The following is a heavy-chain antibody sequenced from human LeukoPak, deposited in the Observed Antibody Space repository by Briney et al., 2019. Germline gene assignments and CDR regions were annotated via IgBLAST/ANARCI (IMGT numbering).Heavy chain of an antibody. Sequence: SQTLSLTCTVSGGPISSGTYYWTWIRQPAGKGLEWIGRVSSSGTTNYNPYNPSLKSRVTISVDTSKNQFSLELSSVTAADTAVYYCARGDYYYYMDVWGTGTTVTVSS. CDR2: VSSSGTT. CDR3: ARGDYYYYMDV. V-gene: IGHV4-61*02. CDR1: GGPISSGTYY. D-gene: IGHD5-24*01. J-gene: IGHJ6*03.